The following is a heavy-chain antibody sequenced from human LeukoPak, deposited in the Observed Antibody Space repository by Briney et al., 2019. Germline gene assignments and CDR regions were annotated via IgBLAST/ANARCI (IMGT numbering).Heavy chain of an antibody. D-gene: IGHD3-9*01. CDR3: AKDSGLRYFDWLSIPQYYFDY. CDR1: GFTVSSNY. Sequence: GGSLRLSCAASGFTVSSNYMSWVRQAPGKGLEWVSVIYSGGSTYYADSVKGRFTISRDNSKNTLYLQMNSLRAEDTAVYYCAKDSGLRYFDWLSIPQYYFDYWGQGTLVTVSS. CDR2: IYSGGST. V-gene: IGHV3-53*01. J-gene: IGHJ4*02.